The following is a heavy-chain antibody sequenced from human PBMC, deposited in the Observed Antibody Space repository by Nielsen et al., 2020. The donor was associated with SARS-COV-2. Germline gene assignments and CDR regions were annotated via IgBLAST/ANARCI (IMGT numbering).Heavy chain of an antibody. Sequence: GESLKISCAASGFTFSSYGMHWVRQAPGKGLEWVAVIWYDGSNKYYADSVKGRFTISRDNAKNSLYLQMNSLRAEDTAVYYCAKGGVRGDGSYLHMDVWGKGTTVTVSS. V-gene: IGHV3-33*03. J-gene: IGHJ6*03. CDR1: GFTFSSYG. CDR3: AKGGVRGDGSYLHMDV. D-gene: IGHD5-24*01. CDR2: IWYDGSNK.